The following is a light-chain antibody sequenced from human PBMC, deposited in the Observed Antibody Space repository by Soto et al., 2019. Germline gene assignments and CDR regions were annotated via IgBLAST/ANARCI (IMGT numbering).Light chain of an antibody. V-gene: IGKV4-1*01. CDR2: WAS. J-gene: IGKJ3*01. Sequence: DIVMTQSPDSLAVSLGERATINCKSGQTVLFSSNNKNYLAWYQQRPGQPPKLLIYWASTRESGVPDRFRGSGSGTDFNLTISTLQAEDVAVYYCQQYYTTPFTSGPGTKVDIK. CDR1: QTVLFSSNNKNY. CDR3: QQYYTTPFT.